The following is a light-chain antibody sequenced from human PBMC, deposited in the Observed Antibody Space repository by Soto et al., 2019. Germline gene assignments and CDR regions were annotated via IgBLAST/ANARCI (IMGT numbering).Light chain of an antibody. CDR3: CSYAGRSTWV. J-gene: IGLJ3*02. CDR2: ADT. Sequence: QSALTQPASVSGSPGQSITISCTGASSDIGCYNFVSWYQQHPGKAPKLMIYADTKRPSGVSNRFSGAKSGNTASLTISGLQAEDESDYYCCSYAGRSTWVFGGGTKLTVL. V-gene: IGLV2-23*01. CDR1: SSDIGCYNF.